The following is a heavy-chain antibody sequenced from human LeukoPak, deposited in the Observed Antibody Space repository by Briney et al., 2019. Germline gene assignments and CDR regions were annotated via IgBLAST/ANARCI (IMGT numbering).Heavy chain of an antibody. CDR1: GFTFSNAW. J-gene: IGHJ5*02. CDR2: IRSNSDGGTI. Sequence: GGSLRLSCATSGFTFSNAWINWVRQAPGKGLEWVGRIRSNSDGGTIDYAAPVKGRFTLSRDDSKTTLYLQMNSLQTEDTAVYYCATDFYDSTWGQGTLVTVSS. CDR3: ATDFYDST. V-gene: IGHV3-15*07. D-gene: IGHD3-22*01.